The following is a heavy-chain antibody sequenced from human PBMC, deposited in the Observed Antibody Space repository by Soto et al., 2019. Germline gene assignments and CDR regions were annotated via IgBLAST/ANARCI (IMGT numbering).Heavy chain of an antibody. CDR1: GGSVSSVKYF. CDR2: IYNNGST. J-gene: IGHJ4*02. Sequence: LSLTCNVSGGSVSSVKYFWSWIRQPPGKGLEWIAYIYNNGSTNYNPSLKRRATISVNTSKNQCSLKLTSVTAMDSAVYFCARTVMPVGNLAAFDHWDQGVLVTIST. V-gene: IGHV4-61*01. CDR3: ARTVMPVGNLAAFDH. D-gene: IGHD7-27*01.